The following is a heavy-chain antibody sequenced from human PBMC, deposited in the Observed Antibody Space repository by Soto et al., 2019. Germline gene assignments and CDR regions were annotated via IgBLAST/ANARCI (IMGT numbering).Heavy chain of an antibody. CDR3: ARDYNYGDYY. CDR1: GFTFSDYA. V-gene: IGHV3-48*03. J-gene: IGHJ4*02. Sequence: EVQLLESGGNLVQPGGSLRLSCAASGFTFSDYAMSWVRQAPGKGLEWVSYISSSGTRIYYADSVKGRFTISRDNAKNSLYLQMNSLRAEDTAIYYCARDYNYGDYYWGQGTLVTVSS. D-gene: IGHD4-17*01. CDR2: ISSSGTRI.